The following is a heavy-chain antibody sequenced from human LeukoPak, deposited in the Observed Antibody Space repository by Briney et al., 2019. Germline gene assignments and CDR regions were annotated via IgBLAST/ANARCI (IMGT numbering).Heavy chain of an antibody. J-gene: IGHJ3*02. D-gene: IGHD4-23*01. CDR3: ARGNRWPSTFDI. CDR1: EFTFSDYY. CDR2: ISTSGSTI. V-gene: IGHV3-11*04. Sequence: GGSLRLSXAASEFTFSDYYMSWIRQAPGKGMEWVAYISTSGSTIYYADSVKGRFTISRDNARNSLYLQVNSLRAEDTAIYYCARGNRWPSTFDIWGQGTMVTVSS.